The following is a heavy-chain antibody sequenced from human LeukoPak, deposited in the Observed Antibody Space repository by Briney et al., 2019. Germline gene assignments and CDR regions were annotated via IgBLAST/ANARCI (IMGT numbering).Heavy chain of an antibody. D-gene: IGHD6-19*01. CDR2: IYYSGST. CDR3: ARGYSSGWYNNWFDP. J-gene: IGHJ5*02. Sequence: SETLSFTCTVSGGSISSYYWSWIRQPPGKGLEWIGYIYYSGSTNYNPSPKSRVTISVDTSKNQFSLKLSSVTAADTAVYYCARGYSSGWYNNWFDPWGQGTLVTVSS. CDR1: GGSISSYY. V-gene: IGHV4-59*01.